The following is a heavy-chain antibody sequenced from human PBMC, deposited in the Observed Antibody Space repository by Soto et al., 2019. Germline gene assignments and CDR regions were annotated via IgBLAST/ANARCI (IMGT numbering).Heavy chain of an antibody. D-gene: IGHD5-18*01. J-gene: IGHJ4*02. CDR2: ISYDGSNK. CDR1: GFTFSSYG. CDR3: AKDLETWIQLWVLED. V-gene: IGHV3-30*18. Sequence: GGSLRLSCAASGFTFSSYGMHWVRQAPGKGLEWVAVISYDGSNKYYADSVKGRFTISRDNSKNTLYLQMNSLRAEDTAVYYCAKDLETWIQLWVLEDWGQGTLVTVSS.